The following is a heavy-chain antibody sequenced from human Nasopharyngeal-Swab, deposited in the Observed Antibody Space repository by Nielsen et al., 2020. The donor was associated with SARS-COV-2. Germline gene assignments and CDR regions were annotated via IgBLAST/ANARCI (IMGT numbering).Heavy chain of an antibody. CDR1: GFTFSSYG. CDR3: ARDLRQWLVENYFDY. J-gene: IGHJ4*02. V-gene: IGHV3-30*03. CDR2: ISYDGSNK. D-gene: IGHD6-19*01. Sequence: GESLKISCAASGFTFSSYGMHWVRQAPGKGLEWVAVISYDGSNKYYADSVKGRFTISRDNSKNTLYLQMNSLRAEDTAVYYCARDLRQWLVENYFDYWGQGVLVTVSS.